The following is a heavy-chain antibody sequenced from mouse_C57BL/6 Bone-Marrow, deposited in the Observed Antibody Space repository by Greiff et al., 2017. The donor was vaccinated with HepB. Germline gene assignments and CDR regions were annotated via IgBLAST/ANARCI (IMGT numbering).Heavy chain of an antibody. V-gene: IGHV1-53*01. CDR3: ARGCLPYAMDY. Sequence: QVQLQQPGTELVKPGASVKLSCKASGYTFTSYWIHWVKQRPGQGLEWIGNINPRNGGTDYSEKFKSKATLTVDKSSSTAYMLLSSLSSEESAAYYFARGCLPYAMDYWGQGTSVTVS. CDR2: INPRNGGT. CDR1: GYTFTSYW. J-gene: IGHJ4*01.